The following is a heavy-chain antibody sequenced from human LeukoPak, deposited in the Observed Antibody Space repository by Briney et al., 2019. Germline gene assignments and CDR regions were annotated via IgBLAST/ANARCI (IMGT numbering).Heavy chain of an antibody. J-gene: IGHJ4*02. CDR1: GVSITSYH. D-gene: IGHD1-26*01. V-gene: IGHV4-59*01. CDR2: IYYSGST. Sequence: SETLSLTCTVSGVSITSYHYSWIRQPPGKGLEWTGYIYYSGSTNYNPSLKSRVTISVDTSKNQFSLKLSSVTAADTAVYYCARGGSGTYYHYWGQGTLVTVSS. CDR3: ARGGSGTYYHY.